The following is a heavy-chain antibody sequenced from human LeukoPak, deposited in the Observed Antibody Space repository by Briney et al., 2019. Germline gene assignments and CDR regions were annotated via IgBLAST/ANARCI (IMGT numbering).Heavy chain of an antibody. J-gene: IGHJ4*02. CDR1: GYTFTSYY. CDR3: ARLLNYYDSSGYYQYYFDY. Sequence: ASATVSCKASGYTFTSYYLHWVRQAPGQGLEWMGIINPSDGSASYAQKFQGRVTMDRDTSTSTVYMELSSLRSEDTAVYYCARLLNYYDSSGYYQYYFDYWGQGTLVTVSS. CDR2: INPSDGSA. D-gene: IGHD3-22*01. V-gene: IGHV1-46*01.